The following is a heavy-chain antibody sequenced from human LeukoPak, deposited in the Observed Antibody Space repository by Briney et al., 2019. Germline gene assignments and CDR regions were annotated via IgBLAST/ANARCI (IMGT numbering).Heavy chain of an antibody. V-gene: IGHV3-74*01. CDR1: GFTFSSYW. J-gene: IGHJ4*02. CDR2: INSDGSST. D-gene: IGHD2-15*01. Sequence: TGGSLRLSCAASGFTFSSYWMSWVRQAPGKGPVWVSRINSDGSSTRYADSVTGRFTISRDNAKNTVYLQMNSLRAEDTAVYYCAKVLGGLWPGIDYWGQGTVVTVSS. CDR3: AKVLGGLWPGIDY.